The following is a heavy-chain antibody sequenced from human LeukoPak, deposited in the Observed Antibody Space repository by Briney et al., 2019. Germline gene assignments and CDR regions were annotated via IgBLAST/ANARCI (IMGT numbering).Heavy chain of an antibody. CDR3: ARDHRYDSSGYYFYY. J-gene: IGHJ4*02. CDR1: GYTFTSYY. V-gene: IGHV1-46*01. CDR2: INPSGGST. D-gene: IGHD3-22*01. Sequence: ASVKVSCKASGYTFTSYYMHWVRQAPGQGLEWMGIINPSGGSTSYAQKFQGRVTMTRDTSTSTVYMELSSLRSEDTAVHYCARDHRYDSSGYYFYYWGQGTLVTVSS.